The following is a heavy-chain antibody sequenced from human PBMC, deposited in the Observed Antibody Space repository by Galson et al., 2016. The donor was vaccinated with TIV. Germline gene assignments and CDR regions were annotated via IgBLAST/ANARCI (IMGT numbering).Heavy chain of an antibody. CDR2: IIPIYATT. J-gene: IGHJ1*01. Sequence: SVKVSCKASGGTFRSFTIIWVRQAPGQGLEWLGGIIPIYATTNYAQNFQGRVTITADESASTVYMELSSLRSEDTAVFYCATAPPEEYNWNQYFQHWGQGTRVTVSS. CDR1: GGTFRSFT. V-gene: IGHV1-69*13. D-gene: IGHD1-20*01. CDR3: ATAPPEEYNWNQYFQH.